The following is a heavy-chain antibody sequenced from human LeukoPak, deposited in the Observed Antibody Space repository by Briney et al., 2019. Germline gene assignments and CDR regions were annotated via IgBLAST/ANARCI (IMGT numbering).Heavy chain of an antibody. V-gene: IGHV3-30-3*01. D-gene: IGHD3-22*01. CDR2: ISSDGSNK. CDR3: AKGYDSSGSHYYYYGMDV. Sequence: GGSLRLSCAASRFTFSSYAMHWVRQPPGKGLEWLAVISSDGSNKYSADSVKGRFTISRDNSKNTLYLQMNSLRAEDTAVYYCAKGYDSSGSHYYYYGMDVWGQGTTVTVSS. J-gene: IGHJ6*02. CDR1: RFTFSSYA.